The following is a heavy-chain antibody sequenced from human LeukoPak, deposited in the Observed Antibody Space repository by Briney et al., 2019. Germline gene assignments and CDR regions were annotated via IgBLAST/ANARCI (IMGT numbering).Heavy chain of an antibody. D-gene: IGHD1-1*01. V-gene: IGHV3-23*01. Sequence: GGSLRLSCAASGLTVSSNYMSWVRQAPGRGLEGVSGISGSGGSTYYADSVKGRFIISRDNSESTLYLQMNRLRAEDTALYYCVKVWKGNYYDYWGQGTLVTVSS. J-gene: IGHJ4*02. CDR3: VKVWKGNYYDY. CDR1: GLTVSSNY. CDR2: ISGSGGST.